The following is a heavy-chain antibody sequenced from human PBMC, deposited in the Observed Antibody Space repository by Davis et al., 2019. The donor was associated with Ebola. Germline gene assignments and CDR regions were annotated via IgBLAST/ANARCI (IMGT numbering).Heavy chain of an antibody. Sequence: GESLKTPCRGSGNRFNNYWISWVRQLPAEGLEWLGRLDASDSYTTYSPSFQGHITISVDSSVSSVFLQWSSLRASDTAIYYCARDITSSYNWFDPWGKGTQVTVSS. J-gene: IGHJ5*02. CDR3: ARDITSSYNWFDP. D-gene: IGHD2-15*01. V-gene: IGHV5-10-1*01. CDR1: GNRFNNYW. CDR2: LDASDSYT.